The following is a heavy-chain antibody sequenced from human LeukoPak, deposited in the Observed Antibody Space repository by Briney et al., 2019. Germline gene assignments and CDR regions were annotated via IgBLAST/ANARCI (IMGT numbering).Heavy chain of an antibody. Sequence: PGKSLRLSCAASGFSFRNYAMHWVRQAPGKGLEWVAVISLDGAKTSYGDYVKGRFTISRDNSNNTLYLQMNSLRAEDTAVYYCAKERRPGWAVAVVFDYWGQGTLVTVSS. J-gene: IGHJ4*02. V-gene: IGHV3-30-3*01. CDR3: AKERRPGWAVAVVFDY. D-gene: IGHD6-19*01. CDR2: ISLDGAKT. CDR1: GFSFRNYA.